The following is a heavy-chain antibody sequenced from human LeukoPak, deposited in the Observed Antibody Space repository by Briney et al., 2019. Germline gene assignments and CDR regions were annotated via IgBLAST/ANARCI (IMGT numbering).Heavy chain of an antibody. V-gene: IGHV3-74*01. CDR3: ARDGGWYKRGLDHYYYYMDV. Sequence: GGSLRLSCAASGFTFSNHWMHWVRQAPGKGLLWVSRINSDGSSTTYADSVKGRFTISRDNAKNTLYLQMNSLRAEDTAVYYCARDGGWYKRGLDHYYYYMDVWGKGTTVIVSS. CDR1: GFTFSNHW. D-gene: IGHD6-19*01. CDR2: INSDGSST. J-gene: IGHJ6*03.